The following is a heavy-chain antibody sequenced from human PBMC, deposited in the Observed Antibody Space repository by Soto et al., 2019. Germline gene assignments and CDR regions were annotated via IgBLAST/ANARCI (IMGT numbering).Heavy chain of an antibody. J-gene: IGHJ6*02. CDR1: GFTFSTYS. V-gene: IGHV3-21*01. D-gene: IGHD5-18*01. CDR3: ARAGGAAMVLRSRYYYGMDV. Sequence: PGGSLRLSCAASGFTFSTYSMNWVRQAPGKGLEWVSSISSSSSYIYYADSVKGRFTISRDNAKNSLHLQMNSLRAEDTAVYYCARAGGAAMVLRSRYYYGMDVWGQGTTVTVSS. CDR2: ISSSSSYI.